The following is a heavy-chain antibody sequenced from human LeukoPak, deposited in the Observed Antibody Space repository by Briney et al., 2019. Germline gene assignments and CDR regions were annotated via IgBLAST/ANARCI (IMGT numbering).Heavy chain of an antibody. CDR3: AREQSEQHYDFWSGYFTRPLDY. CDR2: ISYDGSNK. Sequence: PGGSLRLSCAASGFTFSSYAMHWVRQAPGKGLEWVAVISYDGSNKYYADSVKGRFTISRDNSKNTLYLQMNSLRAEDTAVYYCAREQSEQHYDFWSGYFTRPLDYWGQGTLVTVSS. CDR1: GFTFSSYA. D-gene: IGHD3-3*01. J-gene: IGHJ4*02. V-gene: IGHV3-30*04.